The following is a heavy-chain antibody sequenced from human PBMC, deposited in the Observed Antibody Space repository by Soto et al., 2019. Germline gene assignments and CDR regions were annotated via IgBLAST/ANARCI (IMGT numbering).Heavy chain of an antibody. J-gene: IGHJ4*02. Sequence: ASVKVSCKSSGYTFSIYSINWVRQAPGHGLEWVGWISPYNGETHYGQKLQGRVTLTTDTSTSTAYMALKSLTSDDTAVYFCARVSSRTTLDSWGPGTLVTVSS. CDR1: GYTFSIYS. CDR2: ISPYNGET. D-gene: IGHD2-2*01. CDR3: ARVSSRTTLDS. V-gene: IGHV1-18*04.